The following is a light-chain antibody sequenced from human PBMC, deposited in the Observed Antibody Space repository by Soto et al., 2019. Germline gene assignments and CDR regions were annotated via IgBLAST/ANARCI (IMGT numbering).Light chain of an antibody. CDR1: SSNIGSNT. J-gene: IGLJ1*01. V-gene: IGLV1-44*01. Sequence: QSVLTQPPSASGTPGQRVTISCSGSSSNIGSNTVSWYQQVPGTAPKLLIYSNNQRPSGVPDRFSGSKSGTSASLATSGLQSEDQAHYYCAAWDASLNALVFGTGTKVTV. CDR2: SNN. CDR3: AAWDASLNALV.